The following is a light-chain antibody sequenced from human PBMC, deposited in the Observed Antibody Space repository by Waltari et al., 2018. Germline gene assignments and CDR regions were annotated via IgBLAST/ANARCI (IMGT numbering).Light chain of an antibody. CDR2: WTS. CDR3: QQYYSTWT. V-gene: IGKV4-1*01. J-gene: IGKJ1*01. Sequence: DIVMTQSPDSLAVSLGDRATINCKSSQSVLYSTNTQSYVAWYQQKPGQPPKLLIYWTSTRESGVPDRFSGSGSGTDFTLTISNLQAEDVAVYYCQQYYSTWTFGQGTKVEIK. CDR1: QSVLYSTNTQSY.